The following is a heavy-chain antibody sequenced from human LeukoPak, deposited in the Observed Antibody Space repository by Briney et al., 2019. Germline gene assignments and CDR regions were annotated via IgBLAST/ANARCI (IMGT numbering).Heavy chain of an antibody. CDR3: ARGGGRYYGSGSPFDP. CDR1: GGSFSGYY. D-gene: IGHD3-10*01. CDR2: INHGGST. J-gene: IGHJ5*02. V-gene: IGHV4-34*01. Sequence: SETLSLTCAVYGGSFSGYYWSWIRQPPGKGLEWIGEINHGGSTNYNPSLKSRVTISVDTSKNQFSLKLSSVTAADTAVYYCARGGGRYYGSGSPFDPWGQGTLVTVSS.